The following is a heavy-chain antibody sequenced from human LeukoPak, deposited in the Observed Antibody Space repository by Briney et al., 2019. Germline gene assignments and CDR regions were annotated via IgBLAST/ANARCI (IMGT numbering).Heavy chain of an antibody. Sequence: GGSLRLSCAASGFIFNNYAMSWVSQAPGEGLGWLSARSASGENTYEADYVMCRFTSSRDNSENTLYLQMNSLRVKARAVYYCARESREYCSRTACPNGLESWGQGTLVTVSS. CDR2: RSASGENT. CDR3: ARESREYCSRTACPNGLES. V-gene: IGHV3-23*01. J-gene: IGHJ5*01. D-gene: IGHD2-2*01. CDR1: GFIFNNYA.